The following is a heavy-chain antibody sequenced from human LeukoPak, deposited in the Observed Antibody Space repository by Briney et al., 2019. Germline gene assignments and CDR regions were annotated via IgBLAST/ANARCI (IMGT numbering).Heavy chain of an antibody. CDR2: IYYSGTT. D-gene: IGHD3-22*01. CDR1: GGCISSYY. J-gene: IGHJ3*01. V-gene: IGHV4-59*13. Sequence: SETLSLTCTVSGGCISSYYWSWIRQPPGKGLEWIAYIYYSGTTNYNPSLKSRVTISLDTSKNQFSLKLSSVTAADTAVYFCARVYYDSSGYSDAFDVWGQGTMVTVSS. CDR3: ARVYYDSSGYSDAFDV.